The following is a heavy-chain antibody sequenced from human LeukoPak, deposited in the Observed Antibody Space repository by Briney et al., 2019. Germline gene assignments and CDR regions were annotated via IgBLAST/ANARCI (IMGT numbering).Heavy chain of an antibody. D-gene: IGHD3-22*01. V-gene: IGHV1-24*01. J-gene: IGHJ6*03. CDR3: ATVRYYDSSGYSRYYYYYMDV. Sequence: ASVKVSCKVSGYTLTELSMHWVRQAPGKGLEWMGGFDPEDGETIYAQKFQGIVTMTEDTSTDTAYMELSSLRSEDTAVYYCATVRYYDSSGYSRYYYYYMDVWGKGTTVTVSS. CDR1: GYTLTELS. CDR2: FDPEDGET.